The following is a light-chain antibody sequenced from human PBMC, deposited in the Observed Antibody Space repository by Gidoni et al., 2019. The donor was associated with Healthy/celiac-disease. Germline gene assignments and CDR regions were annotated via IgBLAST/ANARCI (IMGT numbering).Light chain of an antibody. J-gene: IGKJ4*01. CDR1: PSVSSY. CDR3: QQRSNWHPA. V-gene: IGKV3-11*01. CDR2: DAS. Sequence: VLTQSPATLSLSPGERATLSCRASPSVSSYLAWYQQKPGQAPRLLIYDASNRATGIPARFSGSGSGTEFTLTISSLEPEDFAVYYCQQRSNWHPAFGGGTKVEIK.